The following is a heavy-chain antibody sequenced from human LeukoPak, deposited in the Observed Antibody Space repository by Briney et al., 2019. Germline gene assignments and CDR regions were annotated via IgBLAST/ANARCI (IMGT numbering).Heavy chain of an antibody. CDR2: INHSGST. CDR3: ARGHWFDP. CDR1: GGSFSGYY. V-gene: IGHV4-34*01. Sequence: PSETLSLTCAVYGGSFSGYYWSWIRQPPGKGLEWIGEINHSGSTNYNPHLKSRVTISVDTSKNQFSLKLSSVTAADTAVYYGARGHWFDPWGQGTLVTVSS. J-gene: IGHJ5*02.